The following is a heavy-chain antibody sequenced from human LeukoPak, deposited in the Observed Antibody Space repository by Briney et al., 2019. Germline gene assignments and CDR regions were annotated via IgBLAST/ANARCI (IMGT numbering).Heavy chain of an antibody. CDR2: IKQDGSEK. V-gene: IGHV3-7*01. J-gene: IGHJ5*02. Sequence: GGSLRLSCAASGFTFSSYWMSWVRQAPGKGLEWVANIKQDGSEKYYVDSVKGRFTISRDNAKNSLYLQMNSLRAEDTAVYYCAKYDSSGYYNWFDPWGQGTLVTVSS. D-gene: IGHD3-22*01. CDR1: GFTFSSYW. CDR3: AKYDSSGYYNWFDP.